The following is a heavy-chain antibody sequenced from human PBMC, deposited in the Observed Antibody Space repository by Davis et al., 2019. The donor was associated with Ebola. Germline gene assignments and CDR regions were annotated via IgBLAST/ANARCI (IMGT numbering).Heavy chain of an antibody. D-gene: IGHD3-22*01. Sequence: ESLKISCAASGFTFSNAWMTWIRQPPGKGLEWVGEINHSGTTKYNPSLKNRVTVSVDTSKNQFSLKLSSVTAADTAVYHCARRAGHYYDSGIDYWGQGTLVTVSS. CDR1: GFTFSNAW. J-gene: IGHJ4*02. CDR2: INHSGTT. CDR3: ARRAGHYYDSGIDY. V-gene: IGHV4-34*08.